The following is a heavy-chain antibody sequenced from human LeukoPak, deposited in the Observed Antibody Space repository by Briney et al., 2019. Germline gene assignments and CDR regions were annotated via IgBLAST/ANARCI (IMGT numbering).Heavy chain of an antibody. V-gene: IGHV3-48*02. CDR2: ISSSSSTI. Sequence: GGSLRLSCAASGFTFSSYSMNWVRQAPGKGLEWVSYISSSSSTIYYADSVKGRFTISRDNAKNSLYLQMNSLRDEDTAVYYCASEPTAFYYYYGMDVWGQGTTVTVSS. CDR1: GFTFSSYS. CDR3: ASEPTAFYYYYGMDV. J-gene: IGHJ6*02. D-gene: IGHD4-11*01.